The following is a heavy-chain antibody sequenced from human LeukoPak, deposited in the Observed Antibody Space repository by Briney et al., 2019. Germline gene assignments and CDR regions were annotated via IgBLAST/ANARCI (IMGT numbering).Heavy chain of an antibody. CDR1: GYTLTGYY. V-gene: IGHV1-18*01. J-gene: IGHJ5*02. Sequence: ASVKVSCKASGYTLTGYYMYWVRQAPGQGLEWMGWISAYNGNTNYAQKLQGRVTMTTDTSTSTAYMELRSLRSDDTAVYYCARDRGPRNYDILTGYYTWFDPWGQGTLVTVSS. CDR2: ISAYNGNT. D-gene: IGHD3-9*01. CDR3: ARDRGPRNYDILTGYYTWFDP.